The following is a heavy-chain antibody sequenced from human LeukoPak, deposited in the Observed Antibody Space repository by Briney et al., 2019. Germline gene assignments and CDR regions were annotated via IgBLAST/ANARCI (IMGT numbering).Heavy chain of an antibody. CDR3: ATLHIVGATTGFDY. V-gene: IGHV1-69-2*01. CDR2: VDPEDGET. D-gene: IGHD1-26*01. CDR1: GYTFTAYY. J-gene: IGHJ4*02. Sequence: VASVKISCKVSGYTFTAYYMHWVQQAPGKGLEWMGLVDPEDGETIYAEKFQGRVTITADTSTDTAYMELSSLRSEDTAVYYCATLHIVGATTGFDYWGQGTLVTVSS.